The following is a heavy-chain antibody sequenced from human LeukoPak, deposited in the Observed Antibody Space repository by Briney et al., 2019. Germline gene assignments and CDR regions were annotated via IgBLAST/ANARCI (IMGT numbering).Heavy chain of an antibody. Sequence: PSETLSLTCAVSGYSISSGYYWGWIRQPPGKGLEWTGSIYHSGSTYYNPSLKSRVTISVDTSKNQFSLKLSSVTAADTAVYYCARAQVGATDWFDPWGQGTLVTVSS. CDR2: IYHSGST. D-gene: IGHD1-26*01. V-gene: IGHV4-38-2*01. J-gene: IGHJ5*02. CDR1: GYSISSGYY. CDR3: ARAQVGATDWFDP.